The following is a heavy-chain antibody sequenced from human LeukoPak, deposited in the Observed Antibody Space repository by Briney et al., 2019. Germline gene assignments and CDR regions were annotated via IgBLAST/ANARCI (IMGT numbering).Heavy chain of an antibody. CDR2: IYRSVST. Sequence: SETLSLTCSVSGFSISSGYDWGWFRQPPGKGLEWIGRIYRSVSTHYNPSLKSRVTISVDTSKNQFSLKLSSVTAADTAVYYCARRQAVAGPGVDYWGQGTLVTVSS. D-gene: IGHD6-19*01. CDR1: GFSISSGYD. J-gene: IGHJ4*02. CDR3: ARRQAVAGPGVDY. V-gene: IGHV4-38-2*02.